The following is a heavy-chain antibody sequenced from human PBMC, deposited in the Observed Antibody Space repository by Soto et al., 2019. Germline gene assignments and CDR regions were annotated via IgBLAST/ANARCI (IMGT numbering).Heavy chain of an antibody. Sequence: QVQLVQSGAEVQKPGSSVKVSCKASGGTFSSYAISWVRQAPGQGLEWMGGIIPIFGTANYAQKFQGRVTITADESTSTAYIELSSLRSEDTAVYYCARDLGEATTVVTQSAFDIWGQGTMVTVSS. CDR2: IIPIFGTA. CDR1: GGTFSSYA. V-gene: IGHV1-69*01. J-gene: IGHJ3*02. CDR3: ARDLGEATTVVTQSAFDI. D-gene: IGHD4-17*01.